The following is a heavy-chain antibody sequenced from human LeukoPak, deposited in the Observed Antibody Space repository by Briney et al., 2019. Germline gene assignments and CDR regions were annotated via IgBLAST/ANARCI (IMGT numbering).Heavy chain of an antibody. CDR2: IYYSGST. Sequence: SETLSLTCTVSGGSISSHYWSWIRQPPGKGLEWIGYIYYSGSTKYNPSLKSRVTISVDTSESQFSLKLSPVTAADTAVYYCARLYDSSGYTNWLDPWGQGTLVTVSS. CDR1: GGSISSHY. J-gene: IGHJ5*02. V-gene: IGHV4-59*11. CDR3: ARLYDSSGYTNWLDP. D-gene: IGHD3-22*01.